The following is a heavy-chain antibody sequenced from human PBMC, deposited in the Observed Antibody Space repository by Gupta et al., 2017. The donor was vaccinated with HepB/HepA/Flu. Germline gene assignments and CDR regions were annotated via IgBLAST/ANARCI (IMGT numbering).Heavy chain of an antibody. CDR1: GFTVSSYW. CDR3: SRDTFGPYDY. V-gene: IGHV3-74*01. CDR2: MNQHGSVI. D-gene: IGHD2/OR15-2a*01. Sequence: EVQLAESGVGLVQPGGSVRLSCAASGFTVSSYWMHWVRQAPGKGLVWVSRMNQHGSVINYADSVKGRFTISRDNTKNALYLQMNSLRAEDTAIYFCSRDTFGPYDYWGQGTLVTVSS. J-gene: IGHJ4*02.